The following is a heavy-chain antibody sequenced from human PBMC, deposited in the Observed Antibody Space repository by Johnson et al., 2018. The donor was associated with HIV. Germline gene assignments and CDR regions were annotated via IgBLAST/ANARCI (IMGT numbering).Heavy chain of an antibody. CDR3: AIAGLSYCGGDWYRILDI. CDR2: IWSAGSNN. D-gene: IGHD2-21*01. Sequence: QVQLVESGGGVVQPGRSLRLSCAASGFTFSSYGMHWVRQAPGKGLEWVAVIWSAGSNNYYADSVKGRFTISSDNAKNSLYLQMNSLRADDTAVYYCAIAGLSYCGGDWYRILDIWGQGTMVTVSS. CDR1: GFTFSSYG. V-gene: IGHV3-33*03. J-gene: IGHJ3*02.